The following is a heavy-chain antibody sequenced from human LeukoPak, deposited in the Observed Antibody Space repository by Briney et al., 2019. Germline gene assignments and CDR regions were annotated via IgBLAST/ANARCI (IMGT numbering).Heavy chain of an antibody. V-gene: IGHV4-39*07. CDR1: GFTFSNYW. CDR3: ARGLGYCSSTSCYNLRFFDY. J-gene: IGHJ4*02. Sequence: PGGSLRLPCAASGFTFSNYWMHWVRQAPGKGLEWIGSIYYSGSTYYNPSLKSRVTISVDTSKNQFSLKLSSVTAADTAVYYCARGLGYCSSTSCYNLRFFDYWGQGTLVTVSS. D-gene: IGHD2-2*02. CDR2: IYYSGST.